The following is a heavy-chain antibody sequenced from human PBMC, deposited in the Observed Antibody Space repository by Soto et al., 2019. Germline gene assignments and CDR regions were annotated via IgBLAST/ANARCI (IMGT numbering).Heavy chain of an antibody. Sequence: QVQLQESGPGLVKPSGTLSLTCAVSGGSISSTNWWTWVRQSPGRGLEWIGEIYHSGTTNYSPPLKSRVNIAVDMSTNHLSLTLISVTAADTAVYYCAFPATADFDYWGKGILVTVSS. CDR2: IYHSGTT. V-gene: IGHV4-4*02. J-gene: IGHJ4*02. CDR3: AFPATADFDY. D-gene: IGHD6-13*01. CDR1: GGSISSTNW.